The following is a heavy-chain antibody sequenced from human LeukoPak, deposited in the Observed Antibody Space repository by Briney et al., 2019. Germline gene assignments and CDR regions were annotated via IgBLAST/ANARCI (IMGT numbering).Heavy chain of an antibody. D-gene: IGHD3-3*01. CDR2: IWYDGKNK. CDR1: GFTFSDYG. Sequence: GGSLRLSCTASGFTFSDYGMHWVPQAPGKGLEWVAVIWYDGKNKYYADSVKGRFTISRDNSKNTMYLQLNSLRVEDTAVYYCAKPEGNFWSGFDYWGQGTLVTVSS. V-gene: IGHV3-33*06. J-gene: IGHJ4*02. CDR3: AKPEGNFWSGFDY.